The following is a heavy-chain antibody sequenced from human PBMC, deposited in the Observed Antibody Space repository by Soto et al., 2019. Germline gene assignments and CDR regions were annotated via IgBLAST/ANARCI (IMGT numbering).Heavy chain of an antibody. CDR2: ISSSSSTI. CDR1: GFTFSSYS. J-gene: IGHJ4*02. D-gene: IGHD3-9*01. V-gene: IGHV3-48*02. Sequence: EVQLVESGGGLVQPGGSLRLSCAASGFTFSSYSMNWVRQAPGKGLEWVSYISSSSSTIYYADSVKGRFTISRDNAKNSLYLQMNRLRDEDTAVYYCARDHIDILTGYYIDYWGQGTLVTVSS. CDR3: ARDHIDILTGYYIDY.